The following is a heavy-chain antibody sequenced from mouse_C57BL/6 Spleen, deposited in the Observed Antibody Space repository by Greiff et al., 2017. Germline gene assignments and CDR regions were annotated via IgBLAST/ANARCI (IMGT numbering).Heavy chain of an antibody. CDR2: INPNNGGT. CDR3: ASYYSNYRMDY. D-gene: IGHD2-5*01. V-gene: IGHV1-26*01. CDR1: GYTFTDYY. Sequence: EVQLQQSGPELVKPGASVKISCKASGYTFTDYYMNWVKQSHGKSLEWIGDINPNNGGTSYNQKFKGKATLTVDKSSSTAYMELRSLTSEDSAVYYCASYYSNYRMDYWGQGTSVTVSS. J-gene: IGHJ4*01.